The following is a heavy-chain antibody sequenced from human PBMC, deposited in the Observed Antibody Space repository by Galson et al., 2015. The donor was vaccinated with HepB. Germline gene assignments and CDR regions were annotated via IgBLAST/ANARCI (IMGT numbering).Heavy chain of an antibody. Sequence: SVKASCKVSGYTLTELSMHWVRQAPGKGLEWMGGFDPEDGETIYAQKFQGRVTMTEDTSTDTAYMELSSLRSEDTAVYYCATLYYDILTGSYYYYGMDVWGQGTTVTVSS. CDR1: GYTLTELS. CDR2: FDPEDGET. CDR3: ATLYYDILTGSYYYYGMDV. J-gene: IGHJ6*02. D-gene: IGHD3-9*01. V-gene: IGHV1-24*01.